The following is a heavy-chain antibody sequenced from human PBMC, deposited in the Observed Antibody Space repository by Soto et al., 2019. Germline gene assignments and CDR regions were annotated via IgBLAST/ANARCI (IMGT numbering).Heavy chain of an antibody. J-gene: IGHJ6*03. CDR1: GGSISSYY. CDR2: IYYSGST. Sequence: QVQLQESGPGLVKPSETLSLTCTVSGGSISSYYWSWIRQPPGKGLEWIGYIYYSGSTNYNPSLTSRVTISVDKAKNQFSLKLSSVTAADTAVYYCARCKSYYYMDVWGKGTTVTVSS. V-gene: IGHV4-59*01. CDR3: ARCKSYYYMDV.